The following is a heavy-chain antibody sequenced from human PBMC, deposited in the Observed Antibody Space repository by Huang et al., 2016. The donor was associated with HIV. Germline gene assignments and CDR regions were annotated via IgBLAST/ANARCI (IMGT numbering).Heavy chain of an antibody. J-gene: IGHJ3*01. CDR2: ISYSGSTS. CDR3: AREGRGGGHRGAFDV. V-gene: IGHV3-30*03. D-gene: IGHD3-16*01. CDR1: GFIFSTYD. Sequence: VQLAESGGAAVQPGGSLRLSCPTSGFIFSTYDFHWVRQTPGKGPEWVAGISYSGSTSQYAASVKGRFVISRDKTKRTLYLQMNSLKLNDTAVYYWAREGRGGGHRGAFDVWGRGT.